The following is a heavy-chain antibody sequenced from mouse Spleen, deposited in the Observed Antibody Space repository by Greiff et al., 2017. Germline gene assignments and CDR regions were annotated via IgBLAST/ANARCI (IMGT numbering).Heavy chain of an antibody. CDR1: GYSFTDDE. Sequence: VKLMESGAELVRPGASVKLSCKALGYSFTDDEMHWVKQTPVHGLEWIGAIHTGSGGTAYNQKFKGKATLTADKSSSTAFMKFSRLTSEDAAVYYCTRSLDYYGNFDYWGQGTTLPVSS. J-gene: IGHJ2*01. V-gene: IGHV1-15*01. D-gene: IGHD1-1*01. CDR2: IHTGSGGT. CDR3: TRSLDYYGNFDY.